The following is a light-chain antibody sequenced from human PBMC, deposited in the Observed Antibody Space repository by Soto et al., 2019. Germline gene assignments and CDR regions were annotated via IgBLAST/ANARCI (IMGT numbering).Light chain of an antibody. Sequence: QSMLTQSPSASGTPGQRVTISCSGSRSNIGTYTVNWYQQLPGTAPTLLIYLNTQRPSGVPARFSGSKSGTSASLAISGLQSEDEADYYCAAWDGSLSAVVFGGGTKVTVL. CDR3: AAWDGSLSAVV. V-gene: IGLV1-44*01. J-gene: IGLJ2*01. CDR2: LNT. CDR1: RSNIGTYT.